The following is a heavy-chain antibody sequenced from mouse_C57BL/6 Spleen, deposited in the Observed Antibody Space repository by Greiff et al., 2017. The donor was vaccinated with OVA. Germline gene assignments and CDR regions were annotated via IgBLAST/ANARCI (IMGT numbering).Heavy chain of an antibody. J-gene: IGHJ3*01. CDR1: GFNIKDYY. CDR2: IDPEDGDT. CDR3: TTDDYDGAWFAY. V-gene: IGHV14-1*01. D-gene: IGHD2-4*01. Sequence: EVKLQESGAELVRPGASVKLSCTASGFNIKDYYMHWVKQRPEQGLEWIRRIDPEDGDTEYAPKFQGKATMTADTSSNTAYLQLSSLTSEDTAVYYCTTDDYDGAWFAYWGQGTLVTVSA.